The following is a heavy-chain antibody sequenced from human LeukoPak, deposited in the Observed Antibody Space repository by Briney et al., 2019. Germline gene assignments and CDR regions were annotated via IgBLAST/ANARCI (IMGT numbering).Heavy chain of an antibody. V-gene: IGHV1-69*06. J-gene: IGHJ3*02. CDR2: IIPIFGTA. CDR3: AALDYYGSGRSYDAFDI. Sequence: SVKVPCKASGGTFSSYAISWVRQAPGQGLEWMGGIIPIFGTANYAQKFQGRVTITADKSTSTAYMELSSLRSEDTAVYYCAALDYYGSGRSYDAFDIWGQGTMVTVSS. CDR1: GGTFSSYA. D-gene: IGHD3-10*01.